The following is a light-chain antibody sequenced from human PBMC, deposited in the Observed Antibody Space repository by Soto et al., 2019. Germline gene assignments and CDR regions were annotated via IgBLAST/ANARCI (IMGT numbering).Light chain of an antibody. CDR3: QQYKSYQLT. CDR1: QSISSW. V-gene: IGKV1-5*01. CDR2: DAS. Sequence: DIQMTQSPSTLSASVGYRVTITCRASQSISSWLAWYQQKPGKAPKLLIYDASSLESGVPSRFSGSGSGTEFTLTISSLQPDDFATYYCQQYKSYQLTFGGGTKVDIK. J-gene: IGKJ4*01.